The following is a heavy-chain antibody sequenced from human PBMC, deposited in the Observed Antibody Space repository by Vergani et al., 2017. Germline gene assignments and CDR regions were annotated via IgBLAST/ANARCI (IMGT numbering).Heavy chain of an antibody. Sequence: QVQLQQWGAGLLKPSETLSLTCAVYGGSFSGYYWSWIRQPPGKGLEWIGEINHSGSTNYNPSLKSRVTISVDTSKNQFSLKLSSVTAADTAVYYCAREYLVGATSDYFGYWGQGTLVTVSS. D-gene: IGHD1-26*01. V-gene: IGHV4-34*01. CDR3: AREYLVGATSDYFGY. CDR2: INHSGST. CDR1: GGSFSGYY. J-gene: IGHJ4*02.